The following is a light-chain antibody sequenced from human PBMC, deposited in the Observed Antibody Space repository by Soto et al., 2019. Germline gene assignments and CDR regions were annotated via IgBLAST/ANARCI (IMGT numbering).Light chain of an antibody. CDR2: EVS. V-gene: IGLV2-14*01. J-gene: IGLJ1*01. CDR1: NNDIGGFPY. CDR3: SSYTSSSTRV. Sequence: QSALTQPRSVSGSPGQSVTISCTGTNNDIGGFPYVSWYQQHPGKAPKLMIYEVSNRPSGVSNRFSGSKSGNTASLTISGLQAEDEADYYCSSYTSSSTRVFGTGTKLTVL.